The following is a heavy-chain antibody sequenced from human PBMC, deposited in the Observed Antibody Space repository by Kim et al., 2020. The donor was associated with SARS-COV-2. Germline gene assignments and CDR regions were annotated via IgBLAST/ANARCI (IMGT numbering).Heavy chain of an antibody. CDR3: AKDLGGGYSSSWFDY. CDR2: ISWNSGSI. D-gene: IGHD6-13*01. CDR1: GFTFDDYA. Sequence: GGSLRLSCAASGFTFDDYAMHWVRQAPGKGLEWVSGISWNSGSIGYADSVKGRFTISRDNAKNSLYLQMNSLRVEDTALYDCAKDLGGGYSSSWFDYWG. V-gene: IGHV3-9*01. J-gene: IGHJ5*01.